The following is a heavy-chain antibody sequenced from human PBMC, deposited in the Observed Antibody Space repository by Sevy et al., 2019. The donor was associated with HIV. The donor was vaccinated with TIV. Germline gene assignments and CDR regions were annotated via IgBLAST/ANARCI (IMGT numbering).Heavy chain of an antibody. J-gene: IGHJ3*02. Sequence: GESLKISCAASGFTFTNYAMNWVRQAPGKGLEWVSTISGSGGSTYYADSVKGRFTISRDNSKNTLYLQMNSLRAADTALYYCAIDHGESSGYYPLGAFDIWGQGTMVTVSS. V-gene: IGHV3-23*01. CDR3: AIDHGESSGYYPLGAFDI. CDR2: ISGSGGST. D-gene: IGHD3-22*01. CDR1: GFTFTNYA.